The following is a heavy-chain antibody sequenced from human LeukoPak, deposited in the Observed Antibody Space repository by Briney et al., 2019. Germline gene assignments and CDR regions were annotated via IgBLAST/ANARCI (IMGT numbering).Heavy chain of an antibody. Sequence: PGGSLRLSCAASGFTFSSFSMNWVRQAPGKGLEWVSYISSSGSTIFYADSVKGRFTMSRDNTKNSLYLQMNSLGAEDTAVYYCARVPRPLLSWFDPWGQGTLVTVSS. CDR3: ARVPRPLLSWFDP. CDR1: GFTFSSFS. CDR2: ISSSGSTI. V-gene: IGHV3-48*04. J-gene: IGHJ5*02.